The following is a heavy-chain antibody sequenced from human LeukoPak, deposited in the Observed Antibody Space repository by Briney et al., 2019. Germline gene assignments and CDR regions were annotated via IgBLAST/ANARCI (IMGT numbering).Heavy chain of an antibody. CDR1: GFSFSTYW. D-gene: IGHD3-22*01. Sequence: GGSLRLSCAASGFSFSTYWMTWVRQAPGKGLEWVANIKQDGSEQYYVDSVKGRFTISRDNAKNSLYLQMNSLRAEDTVEYYCARQSPVRDHYFDSSGPLDYWGQGTLVTVSS. CDR2: IKQDGSEQ. V-gene: IGHV3-7*01. CDR3: ARQSPVRDHYFDSSGPLDY. J-gene: IGHJ4*02.